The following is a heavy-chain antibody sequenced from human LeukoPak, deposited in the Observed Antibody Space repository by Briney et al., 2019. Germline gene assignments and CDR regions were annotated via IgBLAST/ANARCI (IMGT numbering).Heavy chain of an antibody. J-gene: IGHJ4*02. CDR1: GGTFISYA. CDR3: ASISAGDNYGDDY. V-gene: IGHV1-69*04. D-gene: IGHD4-17*01. CDR2: IIPILGIA. Sequence: ASVKVSCKASGGTFISYAISWVRQAPGQGLEWMGRIIPILGIANYAQKFQGRVTITADKSTSTAYMELSSLRSEDTAVYYCASISAGDNYGDDYWGQGTLVTVSS.